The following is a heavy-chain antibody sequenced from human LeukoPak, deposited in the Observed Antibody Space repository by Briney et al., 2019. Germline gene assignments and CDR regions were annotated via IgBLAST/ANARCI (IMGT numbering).Heavy chain of an antibody. D-gene: IGHD5-24*01. CDR1: GSTFSSYA. CDR2: ISSNGGST. V-gene: IGHV3-64*01. J-gene: IGHJ4*02. Sequence: PGGSLRLSCAASGSTFSSYAMHWVRQAPGKGLEYVSAISSNGGSTYYANSVKGRFTISRDNSKNTLYLQMGSLRAEDMAVYYCARDQEMATLTFDYWGQGTLVTVSS. CDR3: ARDQEMATLTFDY.